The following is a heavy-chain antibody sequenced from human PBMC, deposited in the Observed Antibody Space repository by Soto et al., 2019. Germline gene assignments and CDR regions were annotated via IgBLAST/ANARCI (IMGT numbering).Heavy chain of an antibody. CDR2: IGTAGDT. Sequence: GGSLRLSCEASGFTFSGFDMHWVRQPTGKGLEWVSTIGTAGDTYYAVSVKGRFTISRDNAKNSLSLQMNSLRAGDAAVYFCARGQEVGAHFFDSWGQGTQITVSS. V-gene: IGHV3-13*01. CDR1: GFTFSGFD. J-gene: IGHJ4*02. CDR3: ARGQEVGAHFFDS. D-gene: IGHD2-15*01.